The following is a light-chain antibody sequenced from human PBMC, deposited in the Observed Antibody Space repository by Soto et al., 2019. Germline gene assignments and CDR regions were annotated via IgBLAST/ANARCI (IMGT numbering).Light chain of an antibody. CDR2: WAS. CDR1: QSVLYSSSNKYY. Sequence: DIVMTQSPDSLAVSLGERATVNCKSSQSVLYSSSNKYYLAWYQQKPGQPPKLLIYWASTRESGVPDRFSGSGSGTDFTLTITSLQAEDVAVYYCQQYYSIPRTFGQGTKVEIK. CDR3: QQYYSIPRT. V-gene: IGKV4-1*01. J-gene: IGKJ1*01.